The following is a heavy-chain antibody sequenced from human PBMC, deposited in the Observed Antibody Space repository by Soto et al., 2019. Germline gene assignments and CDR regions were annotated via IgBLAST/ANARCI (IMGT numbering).Heavy chain of an antibody. Sequence: QVQLVQSGAEMEKPGASVKFSCKASGYTFSNYPIHWVRQAPGQSLEWMGWIDAGNGNTKYSQKLQGRVIISRDTSATTAYMELRSLTSEDTAVYYCARDANYDFWSRSYIHAFDFWGQGTMVTVSS. V-gene: IGHV1-3*01. CDR3: ARDANYDFWSRSYIHAFDF. J-gene: IGHJ3*01. CDR1: GYTFSNYP. D-gene: IGHD3-3*01. CDR2: IDAGNGNT.